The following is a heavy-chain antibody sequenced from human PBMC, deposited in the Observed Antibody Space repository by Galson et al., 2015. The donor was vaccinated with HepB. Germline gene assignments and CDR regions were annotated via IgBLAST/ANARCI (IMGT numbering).Heavy chain of an antibody. D-gene: IGHD2-21*01. CDR3: ARAKYQMSLWGY. CDR2: ISYDGSNK. J-gene: IGHJ4*02. CDR1: GFTFSSYA. Sequence: SLRLSCAASGFTFSSYAMSWVRQAPGKGLEWVAIISYDGSNKYYADSVKGRFTISRDNSKNTLYLQMNSPRNEETAVYYCARAKYQMSLWGYWGQGTLVTVSS. V-gene: IGHV3-30-3*01.